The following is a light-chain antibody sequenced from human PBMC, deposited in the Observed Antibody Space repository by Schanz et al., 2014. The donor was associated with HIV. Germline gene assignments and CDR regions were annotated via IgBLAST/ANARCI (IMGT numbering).Light chain of an antibody. Sequence: DIQMTQSPSSLSASVGDRLTITCRASQAITNDLGWGQQKPGKAPQRLIYVASSLQSGVPSCFSGGGFGTEFTLTISRLQPEDFATYYCQQYDTYPYTFGQGTTLDLK. CDR3: QQYDTYPYT. J-gene: IGKJ2*01. CDR1: QAITND. CDR2: VAS. V-gene: IGKV1-17*01.